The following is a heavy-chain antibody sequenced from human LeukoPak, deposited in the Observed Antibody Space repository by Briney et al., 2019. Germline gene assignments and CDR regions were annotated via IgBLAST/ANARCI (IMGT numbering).Heavy chain of an antibody. D-gene: IGHD5-18*01. J-gene: IGHJ4*02. CDR2: ISGNGGSI. CDR3: ARSARDSEYTNMDY. Sequence: QSGGSLRLSCAASGFTFSNYAMSWVRQAPGKGLEWVSLISGNGGSIVYADSVRGRFTISRDNSKNTLYLQMNSLRAEDTALYYCARSARDSEYTNMDYWGQGTLVTVSS. V-gene: IGHV3-23*01. CDR1: GFTFSNYA.